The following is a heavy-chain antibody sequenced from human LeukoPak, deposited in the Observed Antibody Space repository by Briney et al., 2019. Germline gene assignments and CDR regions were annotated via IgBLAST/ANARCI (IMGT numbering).Heavy chain of an antibody. CDR1: GFSFSSYG. V-gene: IGHV3-33*01. D-gene: IGHD3-22*01. Sequence: GGSLRLSCAVSGFSFSSYGMHWVRQAPGKGLEWVAVIWYDGENKYYADSVKGRFTVSRDNSKNTLYLQMNSLRAEDTAVYYCATAAVVITYWYFDLWGRGTLVTVSS. CDR2: IWYDGENK. J-gene: IGHJ2*01. CDR3: ATAAVVITYWYFDL.